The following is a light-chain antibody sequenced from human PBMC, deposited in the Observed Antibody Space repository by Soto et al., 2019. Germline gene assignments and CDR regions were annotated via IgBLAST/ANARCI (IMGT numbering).Light chain of an antibody. CDR3: SSYAGSNYPYV. CDR2: EVT. CDR1: SGDVGAYDY. Sequence: SVTISCTGTSGDVGAYDYVSWYQQHPGKAPKLLIYEVTKRPLGVPDRFSGSKSGNAASLTVSGLQAEDEADYYCSSYAGSNYPYVFGTGTKVTVL. V-gene: IGLV2-8*01. J-gene: IGLJ1*01.